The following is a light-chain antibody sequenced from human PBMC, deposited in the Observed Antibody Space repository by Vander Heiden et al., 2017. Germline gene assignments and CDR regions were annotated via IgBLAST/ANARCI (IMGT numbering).Light chain of an antibody. V-gene: IGLV2-11*01. Sequence: QSALTQPRSVSGSPGQSVTISCTGTSSDVGGYNYVSWYQQHPGKAPKLMIYDVSKRPSGVPDRFSGPKSGNTASLTISGLQAEDEADYYCCSYAGSYWVFGGGTKLTVL. CDR1: SSDVGGYNY. J-gene: IGLJ3*02. CDR2: DVS. CDR3: CSYAGSYWV.